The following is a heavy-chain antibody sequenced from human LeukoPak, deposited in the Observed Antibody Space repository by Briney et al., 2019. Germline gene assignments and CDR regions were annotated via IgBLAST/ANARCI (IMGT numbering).Heavy chain of an antibody. J-gene: IGHJ6*02. V-gene: IGHV3-48*03. D-gene: IGHD1-7*01. CDR3: ARDLAGTTYYYYGMDV. Sequence: GGSLTLSCAASGFTFSSYEMNWVRQAPGKGLEWDSYISSSGSTIFYADSVKGRFTISRDNAKNSLYLQMNSLRAEDTAVYYCARDLAGTTYYYYGMDVWGQGTPVTVSS. CDR1: GFTFSSYE. CDR2: ISSSGSTI.